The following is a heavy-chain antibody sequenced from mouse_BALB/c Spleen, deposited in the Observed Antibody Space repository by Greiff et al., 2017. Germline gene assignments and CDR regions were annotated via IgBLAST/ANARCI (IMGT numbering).Heavy chain of an antibody. V-gene: IGHV7-3*02. CDR1: GFTFTDYY. Sequence: EVQLVESGGGLVQPGGSLRLSCATSGFTFTDYYMSWVRQPPGKALEWLGFIRNKANGYTTEYSASVKGRFTISRDNSQSILYLQMNTLRAEDSATYYCARDRGDYDDEGYFDYWGQGTTRTVSS. D-gene: IGHD2-4*01. J-gene: IGHJ2*01. CDR2: IRNKANGYTT. CDR3: ARDRGDYDDEGYFDY.